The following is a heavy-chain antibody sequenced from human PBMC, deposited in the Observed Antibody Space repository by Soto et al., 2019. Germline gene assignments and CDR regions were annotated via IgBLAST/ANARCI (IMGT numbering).Heavy chain of an antibody. CDR2: ISGSGGTT. Sequence: GGSLRLSCAASGFAFSSYAVGWVRQAPGKGLEWVSAISGSGGTTYYADSVKGRFTISRDNSKNTLDLQMDSLRTEDTAVYYCAKHPKNYYESSGYSNYFDYWGEGTLVTVSS. J-gene: IGHJ4*02. D-gene: IGHD3-22*01. V-gene: IGHV3-23*01. CDR3: AKHPKNYYESSGYSNYFDY. CDR1: GFAFSSYA.